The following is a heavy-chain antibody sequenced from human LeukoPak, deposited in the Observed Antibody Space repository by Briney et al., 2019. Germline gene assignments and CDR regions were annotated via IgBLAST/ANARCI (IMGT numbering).Heavy chain of an antibody. Sequence: PGGSLRLSCAASGFTVSSNYMSWVRQAPGRGLAWVSVIYWGGSTYYADSVKGRLTISRHNSKNTLYLQMNSLRAEDTAVYYCAREHEWATCWGQGTLVTVSS. V-gene: IGHV3-53*04. J-gene: IGHJ4*02. CDR1: GFTVSSNY. CDR2: IYWGGST. CDR3: AREHEWATC. D-gene: IGHD1-26*01.